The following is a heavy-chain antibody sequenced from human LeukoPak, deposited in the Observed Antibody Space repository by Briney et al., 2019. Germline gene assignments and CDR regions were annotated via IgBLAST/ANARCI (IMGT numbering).Heavy chain of an antibody. CDR1: GFTFSSYW. CDR2: IKQDGSEK. V-gene: IGHV3-7*01. D-gene: IGHD7-27*01. Sequence: PGGSLRLSCAASGFTFSSYWMSWVRQAPGKGLGWVANIKQDGSEKYYVDSVKGRFTISRDNAKNTLYLQMTSLRVEDTAVYYCGRGSGVADYWGQGALVTVSS. J-gene: IGHJ4*02. CDR3: GRGSGVADY.